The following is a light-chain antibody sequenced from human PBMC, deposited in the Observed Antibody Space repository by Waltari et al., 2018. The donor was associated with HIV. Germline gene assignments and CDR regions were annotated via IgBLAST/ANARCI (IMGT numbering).Light chain of an antibody. J-gene: IGLJ3*02. V-gene: IGLV2-8*01. CDR1: TSDVGSYNS. CDR2: QVT. CDR3: LLSYGGPRV. Sequence: QPALTQPPSASGSPGQSVTISCTGTTSDVGSYNSVSWYQQHPGKAPKLIIYQVTERPSGVPNRFSGSKSGNTASLTVSGLQPEDEAEYYCLLSYGGPRVFGGGTKLTVL.